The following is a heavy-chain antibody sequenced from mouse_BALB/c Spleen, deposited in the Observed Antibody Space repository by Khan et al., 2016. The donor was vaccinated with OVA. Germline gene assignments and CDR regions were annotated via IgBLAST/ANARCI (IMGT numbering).Heavy chain of an antibody. CDR1: GYTFTNNG. CDR3: ARVGYAGTMDY. CDR2: INTYTGEP. V-gene: IGHV9-3-1*01. J-gene: IGHJ4*01. Sequence: QIQLVQSGPELKKPGETVKISCKASGYTFTNNGMNWVKQNPGKGLKWMGWINTYTGEPTYVDDFKGRFAFSLETSATTAYLQINNLKNEDTATEFCARVGYAGTMDYWGQGTSVTVYS. D-gene: IGHD2-14*01.